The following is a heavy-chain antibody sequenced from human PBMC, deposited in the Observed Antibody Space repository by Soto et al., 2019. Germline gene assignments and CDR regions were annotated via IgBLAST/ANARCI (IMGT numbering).Heavy chain of an antibody. CDR2: ISAYNGNT. J-gene: IGHJ4*02. CDR3: ARDYDFWSGLGRFDY. Sequence: QVPLVQSGAEVKKPGASVKVSCKASGYTFTSYGISWVRQAPGQGLEWMGWISAYNGNTNYAQKLQGRVTMTTDPSTSTAYRELRSLRSDDTAVYYCARDYDFWSGLGRFDYWVQGTLVTVSS. V-gene: IGHV1-18*01. D-gene: IGHD3-3*01. CDR1: GYTFTSYG.